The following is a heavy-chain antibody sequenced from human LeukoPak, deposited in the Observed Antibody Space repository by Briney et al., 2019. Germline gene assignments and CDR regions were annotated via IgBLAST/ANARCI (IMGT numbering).Heavy chain of an antibody. V-gene: IGHV3-21*01. CDR1: GFTFSSYS. Sequence: GGSLRLSCAASGFTFSSYSMNWVRQAPGKGLGWVSSISSSSSYIYYADSVKGRFTISRDNAKNSLYLQMNSLRAEDTAVYYCARDWDQLLSFDYWGQGTLVTVSS. CDR3: ARDWDQLLSFDY. D-gene: IGHD2-2*01. CDR2: ISSSSSYI. J-gene: IGHJ4*02.